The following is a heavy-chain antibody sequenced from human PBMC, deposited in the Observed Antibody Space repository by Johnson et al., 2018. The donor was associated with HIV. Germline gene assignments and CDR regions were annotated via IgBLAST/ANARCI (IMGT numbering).Heavy chain of an antibody. J-gene: IGHJ3*02. CDR2: ISYDGSNK. CDR1: GFTFSNYG. CDR3: ARVQVLADDVFNI. D-gene: IGHD3-3*02. Sequence: VQLVESGGGVVQPGRSLRLSCAASGFTFSNYGMHWVRQAPGKGLEWVAVISYDGSNKYYADSVKGRFTISRDNSKNTLYLQMNSLRAEDTAVYYCARVQVLADDVFNIWGQGTMVTVAS. V-gene: IGHV3-33*05.